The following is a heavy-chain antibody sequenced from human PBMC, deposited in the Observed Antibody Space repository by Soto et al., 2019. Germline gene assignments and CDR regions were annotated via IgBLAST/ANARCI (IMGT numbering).Heavy chain of an antibody. CDR2: ISYDGSNK. V-gene: IGHV3-30*18. CDR1: EFTFSAYG. CDR3: AKGQSAFWSGLEDYYSCLDV. Sequence: GGSLRLSCAASEFTFSAYGMHWVRQAPGKGLEWVAVISYDGSNKYYADSVKGRFTISRDNSKNTLHLQMNSLRVEDTAVYYCAKGQSAFWSGLEDYYSCLDVWGQGTTVTVSS. D-gene: IGHD3-3*01. J-gene: IGHJ6*02.